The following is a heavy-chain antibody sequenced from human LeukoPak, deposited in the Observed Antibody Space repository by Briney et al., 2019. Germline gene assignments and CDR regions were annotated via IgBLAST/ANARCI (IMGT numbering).Heavy chain of an antibody. V-gene: IGHV3-74*01. CDR3: ARAVAGTKDY. D-gene: IGHD6-13*01. Sequence: GGSLRLSCAASGFTFSSYWMHWVRQAPGKGLVWVSRINSDGSSTNYARSVKSRLTITRDNAKNTLYLQLSSLSAEDTAVYYCARAVAGTKDYWGQETLVTVSS. CDR2: INSDGSST. CDR1: GFTFSSYW. J-gene: IGHJ4*02.